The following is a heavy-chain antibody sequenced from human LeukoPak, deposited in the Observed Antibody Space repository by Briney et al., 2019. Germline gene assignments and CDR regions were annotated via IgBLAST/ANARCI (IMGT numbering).Heavy chain of an antibody. V-gene: IGHV3-20*04. Sequence: GGSLRLSCAASGFTFDDYGMSWVRQAPGKGLEWVSGINWNGGSTGYADSVKGRFTISRDNAKNSLYLQMNSLRAEDTALYYCARDYGAMVRGVPDYWAREPWSPSPQ. CDR3: ARDYGAMVRGVPDY. J-gene: IGHJ4*02. D-gene: IGHD3-10*01. CDR2: INWNGGST. CDR1: GFTFDDYG.